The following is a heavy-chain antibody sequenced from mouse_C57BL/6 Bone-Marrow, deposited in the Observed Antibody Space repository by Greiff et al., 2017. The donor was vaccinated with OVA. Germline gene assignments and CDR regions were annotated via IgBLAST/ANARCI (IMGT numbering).Heavy chain of an antibody. V-gene: IGHV1-26*01. CDR3: AHVYYFDY. CDR1: GYTFTDYY. J-gene: IGHJ2*01. CDR2: INPNNGGT. Sequence: EVQLQQSGPELVKPGASVKISCKASGYTFTDYYMNWVKQSHGKSLEWIGDINPNNGGTSYNQKFKGKATLTVDKSSSTAYMELRSLTSEDSAVYYCAHVYYFDYWGQGTTLTVSS.